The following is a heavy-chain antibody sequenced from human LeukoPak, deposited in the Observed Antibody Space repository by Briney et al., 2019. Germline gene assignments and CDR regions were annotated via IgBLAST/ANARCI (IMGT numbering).Heavy chain of an antibody. D-gene: IGHD6-6*01. CDR2: IYYSGST. J-gene: IGHJ5*02. Sequence: SETLSLTCNVSGGSITSYYWSWVRQPPGKGLEWIGYIYYSGSTNYSPSLKSRVTISVDTSKNQFSLKLSSVTAADTAVYYCARLGVRYSTSSWWFDPWGQGTLVTVSS. V-gene: IGHV4-59*08. CDR1: GGSITSYY. CDR3: ARLGVRYSTSSWWFDP.